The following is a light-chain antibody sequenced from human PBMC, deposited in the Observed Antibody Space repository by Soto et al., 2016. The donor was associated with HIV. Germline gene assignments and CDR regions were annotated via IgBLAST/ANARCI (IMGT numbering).Light chain of an antibody. CDR3: NSRDSSGNHHV. Sequence: SSELIQDPVVSVALGQTVKITCQGDSVTSYYVSWYQQKPGQAPRLVIYGKNNRPSGIPDRFSGSSSGNTASLTITGAQAEDEADYYCNSRDSSGNHHVFGTGTKVTVL. J-gene: IGLJ1*01. CDR1: SVTSYY. V-gene: IGLV3-19*01. CDR2: GKN.